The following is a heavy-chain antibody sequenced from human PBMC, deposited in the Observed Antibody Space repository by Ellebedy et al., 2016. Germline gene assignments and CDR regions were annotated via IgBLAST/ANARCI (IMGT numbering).Heavy chain of an antibody. CDR1: GFSVGEFA. J-gene: IGHJ6*02. CDR3: AKGSATDYYYNGLDV. Sequence: GGSLRLSXTASGFSVGEFAMHWARQVPGKGLEWVSLISGDESRRYYADAVRGRFTISRDNSKNALHLQMSSLRADDSGLYYCAKGSATDYYYNGLDVWGLGTTVTVSS. CDR2: ISGDESRR. V-gene: IGHV3-43D*04. D-gene: IGHD6-25*01.